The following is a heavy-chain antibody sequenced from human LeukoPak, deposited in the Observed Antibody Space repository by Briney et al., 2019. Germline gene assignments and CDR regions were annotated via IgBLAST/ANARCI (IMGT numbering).Heavy chain of an antibody. CDR1: GCTFSSYA. CDR3: ANPKVGDILTGYYPFYC. D-gene: IGHD3-9*01. J-gene: IGHJ4*02. V-gene: IGHV3-23*01. Sequence: GGSLRLSCAASGCTFSSYAMSWVRQAPGKGLEWVSAISGSGGSTYYADSVKGRFTISRDNSKNTLYLQMNSLRAEDTAVYYCANPKVGDILTGYYPFYCWGQGTLVTVSS. CDR2: ISGSGGST.